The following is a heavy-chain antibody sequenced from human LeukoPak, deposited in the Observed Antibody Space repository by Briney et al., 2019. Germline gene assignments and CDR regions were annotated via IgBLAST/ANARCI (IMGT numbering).Heavy chain of an antibody. J-gene: IGHJ5*02. V-gene: IGHV4-38-2*01. CDR1: GYSISSGYY. Sequence: PSETLSLTCAVSGYSISSGYYWGWIRQPPGKGREWIGSIYHSGSTYYNPSLKSRVTISVDTSKNQFSLKLSSANAADTAVYYCARRYDWFDPWGQGTLVTVSS. CDR3: ARRYDWFDP. D-gene: IGHD1-14*01. CDR2: IYHSGST.